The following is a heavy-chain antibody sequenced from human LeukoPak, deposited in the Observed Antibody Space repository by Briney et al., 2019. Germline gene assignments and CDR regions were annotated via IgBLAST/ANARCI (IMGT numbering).Heavy chain of an antibody. Sequence: PSETLSLTCTVSGGSISSYYWSWIRQPPGKGLEWIGYIYYSGSTNYNPSLKSRVTISVDTSKNQFSLKLSSVTAADTAVYYCARLVGPVGSLDYWGQGTLVTVSS. CDR3: ARLVGPVGSLDY. V-gene: IGHV4-59*01. J-gene: IGHJ4*02. CDR2: IYYSGST. CDR1: GGSISSYY. D-gene: IGHD2-21*01.